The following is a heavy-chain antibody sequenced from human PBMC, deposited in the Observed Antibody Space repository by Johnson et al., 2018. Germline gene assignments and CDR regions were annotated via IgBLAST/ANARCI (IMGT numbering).Heavy chain of an antibody. CDR2: IPDSGVNT. CDR3: AKAHTSLDRSGSYYGADY. J-gene: IGHJ4*02. D-gene: IGHD3-10*01. Sequence: EVQLVESGGGLVQPGGSLRLSCAASGFTFSSYAMAWVRQAPGKGLEWVSVIPDSGVNTYYADSVKGRFTISRDNSKNTLYLRMNNVRAEDTAVYYCAKAHTSLDRSGSYYGADYWGQGAPVTVSS. V-gene: IGHV3-23*04. CDR1: GFTFSSYA.